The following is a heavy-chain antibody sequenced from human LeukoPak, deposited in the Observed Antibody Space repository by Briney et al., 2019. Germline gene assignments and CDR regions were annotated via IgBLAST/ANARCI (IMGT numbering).Heavy chain of an antibody. Sequence: GGSLRLSCAASGFSFPTFWMHWLRQVPGKGLVWVSRIRGDGDSTSYADSVKGRFTISRDNTKNTVYLQMNSLSAEDAAVYYCACDSGGRSGGDSWGRGTLVTVSS. CDR3: ACDSGGRSGGDS. D-gene: IGHD1-26*01. J-gene: IGHJ4*02. CDR1: GFSFPTFW. V-gene: IGHV3-74*01. CDR2: IRGDGDST.